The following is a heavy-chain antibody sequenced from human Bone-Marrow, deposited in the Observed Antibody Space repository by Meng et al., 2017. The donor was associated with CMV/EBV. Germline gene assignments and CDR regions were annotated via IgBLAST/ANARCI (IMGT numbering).Heavy chain of an antibody. CDR1: GGTFSSYA. V-gene: IGHV1-69*10. Sequence: SVKVSCKASGGTFSSYAISWVRQAPGQGLEWMGGIIPILGIANYAQKFQGRVTITADKSTSTAYMELSSLRSDDTAVYYCARDSSSSGWYSGLDYWGQGTLVTVSS. CDR2: IIPILGIA. J-gene: IGHJ4*02. D-gene: IGHD6-19*01. CDR3: ARDSSSSGWYSGLDY.